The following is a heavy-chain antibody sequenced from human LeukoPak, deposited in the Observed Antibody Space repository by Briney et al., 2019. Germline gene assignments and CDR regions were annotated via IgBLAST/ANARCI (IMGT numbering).Heavy chain of an antibody. CDR3: AREWGPSTTVTTEDAFDI. J-gene: IGHJ3*02. V-gene: IGHV3-48*01. Sequence: PGGSLRLSCAASGFTFSSYGMSWVRQAPGEGLEWVSYISSLSGTIYYADSVKGRFTISRDNAKNSLYLQMDSLRAEDTAMYYCAREWGPSTTVTTEDAFDIWGQGTMVTVSS. CDR1: GFTFSSYG. CDR2: ISSLSGTI. D-gene: IGHD4-17*01.